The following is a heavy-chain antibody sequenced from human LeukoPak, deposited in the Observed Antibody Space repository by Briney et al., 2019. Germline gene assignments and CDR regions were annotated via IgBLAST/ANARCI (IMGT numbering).Heavy chain of an antibody. CDR3: AKDQQYCSGGSCYPNYYYYGMDV. CDR1: GFTFDDYT. Sequence: GGSLRLSCAASGFTFDDYTMHWVRHAPGKGLEWVSLISWDGGSTYYADSVKGRFTISRDNSKNSLYLQMNSLRTEDTALYYCAKDQQYCSGGSCYPNYYYYGMDVWGQGTTVTVSS. V-gene: IGHV3-43*01. CDR2: ISWDGGST. J-gene: IGHJ6*02. D-gene: IGHD2-15*01.